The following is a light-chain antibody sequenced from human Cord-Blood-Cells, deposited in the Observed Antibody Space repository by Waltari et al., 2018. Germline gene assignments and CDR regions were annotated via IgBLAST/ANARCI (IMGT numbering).Light chain of an antibody. J-gene: IGLJ2*01. Sequence: QSALTQPASVSGSPGQSITISCTGTSSDVGSYNLVSWYQQHPGKDPKRMIYEGSKRPSGVSNRFSGSKSGNTASLTISGLQAEDEADYYCCSYAGSSTFVVFGGETKLTVL. CDR3: CSYAGSSTFVV. CDR1: SSDVGSYNL. V-gene: IGLV2-23*03. CDR2: EGS.